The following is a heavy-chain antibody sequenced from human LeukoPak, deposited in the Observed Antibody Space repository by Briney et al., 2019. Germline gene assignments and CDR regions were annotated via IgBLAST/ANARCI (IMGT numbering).Heavy chain of an antibody. D-gene: IGHD6-13*01. CDR2: ISWNSGSI. CDR1: GFTFDDYA. J-gene: IGHJ4*02. Sequence: GGSLRLSCAASGFTFDDYAMRWVRQAPGKGLEWVSGISWNSGSIGYADSVKGRFTISRDNAKNSLYLQMNSLRAEDTALYYCAKDGGPGIAAAATGEFDYWGQGTLVTVSS. V-gene: IGHV3-9*01. CDR3: AKDGGPGIAAAATGEFDY.